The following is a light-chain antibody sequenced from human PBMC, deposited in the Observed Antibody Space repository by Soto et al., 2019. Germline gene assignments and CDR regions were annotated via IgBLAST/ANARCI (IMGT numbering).Light chain of an antibody. J-gene: IGKJ5*01. CDR3: QQRSNWIT. Sequence: EIVLTQSPATLSLSPGERATLSCRASQSVSRYLAWYQQKPGQAPRLLIYDASNRATGIPARFSGSGSGTDFTLTISSLEPEDFAVYYCQQRSNWITFGHGTRLEIK. V-gene: IGKV3-11*01. CDR2: DAS. CDR1: QSVSRY.